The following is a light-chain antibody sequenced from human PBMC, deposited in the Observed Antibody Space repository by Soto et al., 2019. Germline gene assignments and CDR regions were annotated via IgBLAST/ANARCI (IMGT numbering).Light chain of an antibody. V-gene: IGKV1-39*01. J-gene: IGKJ4*01. CDR1: QSLSSY. Sequence: DIQMTQSPSSLSASVGDRVTITCRASQSLSSYLNWYQQKPGKAPKLLIYAASSLQSGVPSRFSGSGSGTDFTLTISSLQPEEFATYYCQQSYSTHLTFGGGTKVEIK. CDR2: AAS. CDR3: QQSYSTHLT.